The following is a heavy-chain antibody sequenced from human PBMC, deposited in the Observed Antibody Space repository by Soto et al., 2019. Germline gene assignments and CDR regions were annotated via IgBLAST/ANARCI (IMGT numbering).Heavy chain of an antibody. CDR1: GCSISSYY. CDR2: IYYSGST. V-gene: IGHV4-59*01. CDR3: ARGIHPHPYSSSWFDY. D-gene: IGHD6-13*01. J-gene: IGHJ4*02. Sequence: SETLSLTCTFSGCSISSYYWSWIRQPPGKGLEWIGYIYYSGSTNYNPSLKSRVTISVDTSKNQFSLKLSSVTAADTAVYYCARGIHPHPYSSSWFDYWGQGTLVTVSS.